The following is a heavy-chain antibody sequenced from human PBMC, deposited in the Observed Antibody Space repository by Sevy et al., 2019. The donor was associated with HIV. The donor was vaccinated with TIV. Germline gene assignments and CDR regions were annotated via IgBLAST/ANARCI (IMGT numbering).Heavy chain of an antibody. CDR2: ISGSGGST. Sequence: GGSLRLSCAASGFTFSSYAMSWVRQAPGKGLEWVSAISGSGGSTYYADSVKGRFTISRDNYKKRLYLQMNSLRAEDTAVYYCAKEGYYDFWSGYSDPGDYYYYGMDVWGQGTTVTVSS. V-gene: IGHV3-23*01. CDR3: AKEGYYDFWSGYSDPGDYYYYGMDV. J-gene: IGHJ6*02. D-gene: IGHD3-3*01. CDR1: GFTFSSYA.